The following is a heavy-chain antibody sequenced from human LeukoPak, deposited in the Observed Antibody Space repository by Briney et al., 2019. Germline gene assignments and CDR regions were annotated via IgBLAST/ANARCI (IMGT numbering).Heavy chain of an antibody. Sequence: GASVKVSRNASGYTFTSYDINWVRQATGQGLEWMGWMNPNSGNTGYAQMFQGRVTMTRNTSISTAYMELSSLRSEDTAVYYCARGYYYDSSGYYYEYYFDYWGQGTLVTVSS. CDR3: ARGYYYDSSGYYYEYYFDY. CDR1: GYTFTSYD. CDR2: MNPNSGNT. V-gene: IGHV1-8*01. D-gene: IGHD3-22*01. J-gene: IGHJ4*02.